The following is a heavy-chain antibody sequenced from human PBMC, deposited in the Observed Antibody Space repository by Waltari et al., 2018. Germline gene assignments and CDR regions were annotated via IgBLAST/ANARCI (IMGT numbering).Heavy chain of an antibody. Sequence: QVHLVQSASEVKNPGVSVMLSCRAYGYSLTYAALHWVGQTPGQGLEWMEWVAHDMGKTRCSRNLQDRVRITRETSAKTTDRELRRRRSEDTALDLCARDRSPQYPGHWFFGLWGPDALVTVSP. CDR2: VAHDMGKT. V-gene: IGHV1-3*01. D-gene: IGHD2-15*01. J-gene: IGHJ2*01. CDR1: GYSLTYAA. CDR3: ARDRSPQYPGHWFFGL.